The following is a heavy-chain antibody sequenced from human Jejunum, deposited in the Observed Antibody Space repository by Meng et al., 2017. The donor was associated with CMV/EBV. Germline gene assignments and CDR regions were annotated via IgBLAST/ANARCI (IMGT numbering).Heavy chain of an antibody. CDR3: ARDQTKWGPTTVDY. V-gene: IGHV3-74*01. Sequence: YWMHWVRQAPGKGLVWVARIDSDESNTSDESKTRYADSVRGRFTISRDNAKTTLYLQMNSLTAEDTAVYYCARDQTKWGPTTVDYWGQGTLVTVSS. J-gene: IGHJ4*02. CDR1: YW. D-gene: IGHD1-1*01. CDR2: IDSDESNT.